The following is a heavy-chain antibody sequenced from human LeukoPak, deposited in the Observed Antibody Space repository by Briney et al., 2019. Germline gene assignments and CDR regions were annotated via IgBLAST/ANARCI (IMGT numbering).Heavy chain of an antibody. Sequence: ASVKVSCKASGYTFTSYDINWVRQATGQGLEWMGWMNPNSGNTGYAQKFQGRVTMTRDTSISTAYMELSSLRSEDTAVYYCARGRRVEQQLNYWGQGTLVTVSS. CDR1: GYTFTSYD. J-gene: IGHJ4*02. CDR2: MNPNSGNT. CDR3: ARGRRVEQQLNY. D-gene: IGHD6-13*01. V-gene: IGHV1-8*01.